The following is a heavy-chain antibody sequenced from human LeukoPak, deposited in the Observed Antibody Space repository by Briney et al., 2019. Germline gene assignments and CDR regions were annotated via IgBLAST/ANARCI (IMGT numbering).Heavy chain of an antibody. D-gene: IGHD1-26*01. V-gene: IGHV1-69*05. J-gene: IGHJ5*02. CDR2: IIPIFGTA. CDR3: AREGSIVGATWGWFDP. Sequence: SVKVSCKASGGTFSSYAMSWVRQAPGQGLEWMGGIIPIFGTANYAQKFQGRVTITTDESTSTAVMELSSLRSEDTAVYYCAREGSIVGATWGWFDPWGQGTLVTVSS. CDR1: GGTFSSYA.